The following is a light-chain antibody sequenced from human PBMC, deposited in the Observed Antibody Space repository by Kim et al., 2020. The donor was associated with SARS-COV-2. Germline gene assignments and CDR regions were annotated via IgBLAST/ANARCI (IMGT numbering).Light chain of an antibody. CDR3: GTWDSSLSAVV. V-gene: IGLV1-51*01. J-gene: IGLJ2*01. CDR2: DNN. Sequence: GHRVTTSSSRSSSNIGNDYGSWYQQHPGTAPKLLIYDNNKRPSGFPDRFSGSKSGTSATLGITGLQTGDDADYYCGTWDSSLSAVVFGGGTQLTVL. CDR1: SSNIGNDY.